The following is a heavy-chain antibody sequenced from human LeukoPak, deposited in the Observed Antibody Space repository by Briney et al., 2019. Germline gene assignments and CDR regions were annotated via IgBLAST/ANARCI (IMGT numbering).Heavy chain of an antibody. CDR1: GGTLSSYA. D-gene: IGHD6-13*01. Sequence: GASVKVSCKASGGTLSSYAISWVRQAPGQGLEWMGGIIPIFGSANYAQKFQGGVTITADESTSTAYMELSSLRSEDTAVYYCATGGIIAAAHNWFDPWGQGTLVTVSS. CDR3: ATGGIIAAAHNWFDP. CDR2: IIPIFGSA. V-gene: IGHV1-69*13. J-gene: IGHJ5*02.